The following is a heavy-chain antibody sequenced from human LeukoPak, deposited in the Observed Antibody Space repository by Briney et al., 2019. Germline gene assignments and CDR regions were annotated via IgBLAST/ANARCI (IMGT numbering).Heavy chain of an antibody. CDR3: ARDRVWTVLY. V-gene: IGHV3-7*01. CDR1: GFTFSSYA. D-gene: IGHD6-13*01. Sequence: PGGSLRLSCAASGFTFSSYAMSWVRQAPGKGLEWVANIKQDGSEKYYVDSVKGRFTISRDNAKNSLYLQMNSLRADDTAVYYCARDRVWTVLYWGQGTLVTVSS. J-gene: IGHJ4*02. CDR2: IKQDGSEK.